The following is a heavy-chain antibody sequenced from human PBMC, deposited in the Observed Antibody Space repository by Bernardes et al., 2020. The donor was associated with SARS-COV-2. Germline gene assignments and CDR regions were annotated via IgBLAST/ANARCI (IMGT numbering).Heavy chain of an antibody. CDR2: ISAYNGNT. V-gene: IGHV1-18*01. Sequence: ASVKVSCKASGYTFTSYGISWVRQAPGQGLEWMGWISAYNGNTNYAQKLQGRVTMTTDTSTSTAYMELRSLRSDDTAVYYCARAIFSEYSSGEDDDYWGQGTLVTVSS. CDR1: GYTFTSYG. CDR3: ARAIFSEYSSGEDDDY. J-gene: IGHJ4*02. D-gene: IGHD6-19*01.